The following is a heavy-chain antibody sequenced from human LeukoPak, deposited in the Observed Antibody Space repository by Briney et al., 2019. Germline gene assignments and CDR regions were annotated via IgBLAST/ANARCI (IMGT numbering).Heavy chain of an antibody. J-gene: IGHJ3*02. D-gene: IGHD2-8*01. CDR1: GYTFTSYG. CDR3: ARFLCDNGVCHRAFDI. V-gene: IGHV1-18*01. Sequence: ASVKVSCKASGYTFTSYGISWVRQAPGQGLEWMGWISAYNGNTNYAQKLQGRVTMTTDTSTSTAYMELSSLRSEDTAVYYCARFLCDNGVCHRAFDIWGQGTAVTVS. CDR2: ISAYNGNT.